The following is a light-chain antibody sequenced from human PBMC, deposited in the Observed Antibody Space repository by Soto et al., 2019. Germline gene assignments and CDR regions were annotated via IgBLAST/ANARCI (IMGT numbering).Light chain of an antibody. Sequence: EIVMTQSPATLSVSPWERATLSCRASQSVSSNLAWYQQKPGQAPRLHIYGESTRATGITARYSGSRSETEFNLTISSLQSQDFAVYYCQQYNNWPPTFGQKTRLEIK. V-gene: IGKV3-15*01. CDR2: GES. J-gene: IGKJ5*01. CDR3: QQYNNWPPT. CDR1: QSVSSN.